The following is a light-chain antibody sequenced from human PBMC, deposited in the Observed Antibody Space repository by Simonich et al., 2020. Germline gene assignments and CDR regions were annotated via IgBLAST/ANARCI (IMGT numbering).Light chain of an antibody. CDR3: SSYTSSSIVV. Sequence: QSALTQPASVSGSPGQSITISCTGTSSDVGGYNYVSWYQQHPGKAPKPMIYDVSKRPSGVSNRFSGSKSGNTASLTISGLQAEDEADYYCSSYTSSSIVVFGGGTKLTVL. CDR2: DVS. J-gene: IGLJ2*01. V-gene: IGLV2-14*01. CDR1: SSDVGGYNY.